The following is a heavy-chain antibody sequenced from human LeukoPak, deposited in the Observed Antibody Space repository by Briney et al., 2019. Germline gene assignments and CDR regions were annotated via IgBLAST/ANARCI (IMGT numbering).Heavy chain of an antibody. CDR3: ARLGSGSNY. CDR2: TYYRSKWYT. J-gene: IGHJ4*02. CDR1: GDSVSSNSAA. V-gene: IGHV6-1*01. Sequence: SQTLSLTCAISGDSVSSNSAAWIWIRQSPSRGLEWLGRTYYRSKWYTEYAVSVKSRITINPDTSKNQFSLPLSSVNPEDTAVYYCARLGSGSNYWGQGTLVTVSS. D-gene: IGHD3-10*01.